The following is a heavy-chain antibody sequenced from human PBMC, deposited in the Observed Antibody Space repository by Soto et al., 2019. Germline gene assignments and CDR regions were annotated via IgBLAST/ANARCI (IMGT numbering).Heavy chain of an antibody. CDR2: ISESGGST. CDR1: GFSFSDYA. Sequence: GGSLRLSCAASGFSFSDYAMSWVRQAPGKGLEWVSVISESGGSTHYADSVRGRFTVSRDNSKNSLSLRMNSLRDEDTAVYFCAKRSPYSSGWYSPIFDYWGQGALVTAPQ. CDR3: AKRSPYSSGWYSPIFDY. V-gene: IGHV3-23*01. D-gene: IGHD6-13*01. J-gene: IGHJ4*02.